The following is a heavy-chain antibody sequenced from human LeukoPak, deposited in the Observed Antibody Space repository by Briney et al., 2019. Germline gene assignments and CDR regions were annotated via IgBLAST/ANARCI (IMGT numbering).Heavy chain of an antibody. Sequence: ASVKVSCEASGYTFTNYGFSWVRQAPGQGLEWMGWISPYNGNTNFAQKLQGRVTMTTDTPTRTAYMELRSLRSDDTAVYYCARVNLRAFDFWGQGILVTVSS. CDR2: ISPYNGNT. CDR3: ARVNLRAFDF. V-gene: IGHV1-18*01. J-gene: IGHJ4*02. CDR1: GYTFTNYG.